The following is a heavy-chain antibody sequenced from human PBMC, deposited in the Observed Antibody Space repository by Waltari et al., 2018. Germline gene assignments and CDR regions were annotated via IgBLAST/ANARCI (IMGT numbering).Heavy chain of an antibody. Sequence: QVQLQESGPGLVKPSETLSLPCTVSGGSISSYYWSWIRQPPGKGLEWIGYIYYSGSTNYNPSLKSRVTISVDTSKNQFSLKLSSVTAADTAVYYCARVYDFWSGYYTAHAFDIWGQGTMVTVSS. J-gene: IGHJ3*02. CDR3: ARVYDFWSGYYTAHAFDI. V-gene: IGHV4-59*01. CDR2: IYYSGST. D-gene: IGHD3-3*01. CDR1: GGSISSYY.